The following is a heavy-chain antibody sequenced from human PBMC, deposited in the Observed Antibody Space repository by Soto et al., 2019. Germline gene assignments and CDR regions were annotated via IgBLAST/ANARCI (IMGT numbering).Heavy chain of an antibody. CDR3: AKGPGAVAGEGGDY. V-gene: IGHV3-23*01. J-gene: IGHJ4*02. D-gene: IGHD6-19*01. CDR2: ISGSGGST. Sequence: LSLTCAASGFTFSSYAMSWVRQAPGKGLEWVSAISGSGGSTYYADSVKGRFTISRDNSKNTLYLQMNSLRDEDTAVYYCAKGPGAVAGEGGDYWGQGTLVTVSS. CDR1: GFTFSSYA.